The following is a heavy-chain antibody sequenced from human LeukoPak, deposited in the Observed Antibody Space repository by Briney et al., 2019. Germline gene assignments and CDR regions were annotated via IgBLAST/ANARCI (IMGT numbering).Heavy chain of an antibody. V-gene: IGHV2-5*01. CDR3: AHRLNYYDSSGYPVDWFDP. J-gene: IGHJ5*02. Sequence: SGPTLVKPTQTLTLTCTFSGFSLSTRGVGVGWIRQPPGKALEWLALSYWNDDKPYSPSLQSRLTLTKDTSKNQVVLTMTNMDPVDTAPYYCAHRLNYYDSSGYPVDWFDPWGQGTLVTVSS. CDR2: SYWNDDK. CDR1: GFSLSTRGVG. D-gene: IGHD3-22*01.